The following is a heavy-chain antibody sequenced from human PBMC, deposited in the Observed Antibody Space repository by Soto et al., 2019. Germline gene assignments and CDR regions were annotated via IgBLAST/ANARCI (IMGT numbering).Heavy chain of an antibody. CDR3: AKAXGXXXLIPHLDN. CDR2: ISCCGGST. CDR1: GFNFKKFA. D-gene: IGHD6-19*01. V-gene: IGHV3-23*01. Sequence: EVQLLESGGGVVQPGGSLRLSCEASGFNFKKFAMGWVRQAPGEGLEWVSGISCCGGSTSYADSVKGRFTLARDDSKNTLSLHLNSLRFEDTARYFCAKAXGXXXLIPHLDNWGQGTLVTVS. J-gene: IGHJ4*02.